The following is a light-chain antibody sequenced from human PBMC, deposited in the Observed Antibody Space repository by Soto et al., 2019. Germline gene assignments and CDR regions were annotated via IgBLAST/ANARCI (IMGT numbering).Light chain of an antibody. V-gene: IGLV1-51*01. CDR1: SSNIETNP. Sequence: QSVLTQPPSVSAAPGQKVTISCSGSSSNIETNPVSWYRHLPGTVPKLLIHNDDKRPSGILDRFSGSKSGTSATLGITGLQTGDEADYYCGTWDASLSAGVFGGGTKLTVL. CDR2: NDD. J-gene: IGLJ2*01. CDR3: GTWDASLSAGV.